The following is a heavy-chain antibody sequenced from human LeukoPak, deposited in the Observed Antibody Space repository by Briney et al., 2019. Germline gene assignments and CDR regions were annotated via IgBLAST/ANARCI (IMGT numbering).Heavy chain of an antibody. CDR3: ASRDKGYYYGMDV. J-gene: IGHJ6*02. V-gene: IGHV3-66*01. CDR1: GFTVSGNY. CDR2: LYSGGST. D-gene: IGHD5-24*01. Sequence: GGSLRLSCAASGFTVSGNYMSWVRQAPGKGLEWVSLLYSGGSTYYADSVKGRFSISRDNSKNTLYLQMNSLRAEDTAVNYCASRDKGYYYGMDVWGQGTTVTVSS.